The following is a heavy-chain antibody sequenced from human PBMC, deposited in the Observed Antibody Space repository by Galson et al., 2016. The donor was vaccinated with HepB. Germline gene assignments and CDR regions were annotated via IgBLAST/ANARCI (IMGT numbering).Heavy chain of an antibody. J-gene: IGHJ4*02. Sequence: SETLSLTCAVSGVSISSNNWWSWVRQPPGKGLEWIGEIYHTGSTSYNPSLKSRVTISVDKSKNQFSLKLSSVTAADTAVYYCVTVLPRGSCAYWGQGTLVTVSS. CDR2: IYHTGST. CDR3: VTVLPRGSCAY. D-gene: IGHD2-15*01. V-gene: IGHV4-4*02. CDR1: GVSISSNNW.